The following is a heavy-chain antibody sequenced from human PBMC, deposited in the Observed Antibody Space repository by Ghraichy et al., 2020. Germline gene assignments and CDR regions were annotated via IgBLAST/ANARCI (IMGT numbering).Heavy chain of an antibody. V-gene: IGHV3-11*01. CDR2: ISSSGSTI. CDR3: ARVILLRFLEWLSHFDY. D-gene: IGHD3-3*01. J-gene: IGHJ4*02. CDR1: GFTFSDYY. Sequence: GESPNISCAASGFTFSDYYMSWIRQAPGKGLEWVSYISSSGSTIYYADSVKGRFTISRDNAKNSLYLQMNSLRAEDTAVYYCARVILLRFLEWLSHFDYWGQGTLVTVSS.